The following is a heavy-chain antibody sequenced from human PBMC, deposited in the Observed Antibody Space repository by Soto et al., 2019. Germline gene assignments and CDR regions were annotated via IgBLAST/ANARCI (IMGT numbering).Heavy chain of an antibody. Sequence: SETLSLTCTVSGGSISNYFRNWIRQPAGKGLEWIGRIDNSGSTNYNPSLKSRITMSADTSRNQFSLKLNSVTAADTAVYYCARGGQDFWSGPFDYWGQGALVTVSS. D-gene: IGHD3-3*01. V-gene: IGHV4-4*07. CDR2: IDNSGST. J-gene: IGHJ4*02. CDR1: GGSISNYF. CDR3: ARGGQDFWSGPFDY.